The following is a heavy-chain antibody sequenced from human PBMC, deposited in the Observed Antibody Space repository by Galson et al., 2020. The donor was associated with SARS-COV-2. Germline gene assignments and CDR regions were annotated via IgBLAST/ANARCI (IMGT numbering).Heavy chain of an antibody. CDR1: GFTFTSSA. CDR3: ARYSNYYYYYGMDV. Sequence: SVKVSCKASGFTFTSSAMQWVRQARGQRLEWIGWIVVGSGNTNYAQKFQERVTITRDMSTSTAYMELSSLRAEDTAVYYCARYSNYYYYYGMDVWGQGTTVTVSS. D-gene: IGHD2-15*01. CDR2: IVVGSGNT. J-gene: IGHJ6*02. V-gene: IGHV1-58*02.